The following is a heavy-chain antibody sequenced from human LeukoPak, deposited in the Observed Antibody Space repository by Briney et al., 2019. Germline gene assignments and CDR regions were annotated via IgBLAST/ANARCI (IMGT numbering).Heavy chain of an antibody. Sequence: SETLSLTCTVSGGSISSSSYYWGWIRQPPGKGLEWIGSIYHSGSTYYNPSLKSRVTISVDTSKNQFSLKLSSVTAADTAVYYCARTRLSDYDFWSGYDYYYMDVWGKGTTVTVSS. CDR1: GGSISSSSYY. J-gene: IGHJ6*03. CDR3: ARTRLSDYDFWSGYDYYYMDV. CDR2: IYHSGST. V-gene: IGHV4-39*07. D-gene: IGHD3-3*01.